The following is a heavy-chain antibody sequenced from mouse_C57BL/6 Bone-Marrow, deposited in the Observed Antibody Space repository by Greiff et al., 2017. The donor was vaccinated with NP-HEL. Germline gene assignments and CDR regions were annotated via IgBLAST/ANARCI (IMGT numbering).Heavy chain of an antibody. J-gene: IGHJ4*01. V-gene: IGHV7-3*01. Sequence: EVKLVESGGGLVQPGGSLSLSCAASGFTFTDYYMSWVRQPPGKALEWVGFIRNKANGYTIEYSASVKGRFTISRDNSQSLLYLQMNALRAEDSATKSCERSIYYDYADAPLYGVDYWGQGTSLTVSA. CDR1: GFTFTDYY. CDR2: IRNKANGYTI. D-gene: IGHD2-4*01. CDR3: ERSIYYDYADAPLYGVDY.